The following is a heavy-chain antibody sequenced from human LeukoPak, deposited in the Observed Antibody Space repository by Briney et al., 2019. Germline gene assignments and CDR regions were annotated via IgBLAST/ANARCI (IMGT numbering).Heavy chain of an antibody. D-gene: IGHD6-13*01. J-gene: IGHJ4*02. V-gene: IGHV4-59*01. Sequence: SETLSLTCTVSGGSISSYYWGWIRQPPGKGLEWIGYIYYSGSTNYNPSLKSRVTISVDTSKDQFSLKLSSVTAADTAVYYCARDIAAAGTFDYWGQGTLVTVSS. CDR2: IYYSGST. CDR1: GGSISSYY. CDR3: ARDIAAAGTFDY.